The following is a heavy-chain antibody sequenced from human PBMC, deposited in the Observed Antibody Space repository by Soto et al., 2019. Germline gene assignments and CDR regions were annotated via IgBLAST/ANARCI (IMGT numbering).Heavy chain of an antibody. V-gene: IGHV1-58*01. CDR1: GFTFTSSA. CDR3: AANFVYYYGSGPFDY. Sequence: ASVKVSCKASGFTFTSSAVQWVRQARGQRLEWIGWIVVGSGNTNYAQKFQERVTITRDMSTSTAYMELSSLRSEDTAVYYCAANFVYYYGSGPFDYWGQGTLVTVSS. CDR2: IVVGSGNT. D-gene: IGHD3-10*01. J-gene: IGHJ4*02.